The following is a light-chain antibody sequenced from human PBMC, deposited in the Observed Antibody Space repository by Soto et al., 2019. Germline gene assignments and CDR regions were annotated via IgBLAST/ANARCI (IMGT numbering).Light chain of an antibody. Sequence: IRVTQSPSSLSASVGDRVAISCRASQNIYSNIYWYQHKPGKVPKLLIYDATTLQSGVPSRFSGSGSGTEFTLTISGLQPEDFATYYCQQSYGASFTFGRGTKVDV. J-gene: IGKJ3*01. CDR2: DAT. V-gene: IGKV1-39*01. CDR3: QQSYGASFT. CDR1: QNIYSN.